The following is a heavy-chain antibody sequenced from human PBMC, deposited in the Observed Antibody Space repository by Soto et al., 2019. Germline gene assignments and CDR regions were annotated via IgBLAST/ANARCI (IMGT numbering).Heavy chain of an antibody. D-gene: IGHD2-2*01. CDR2: IYSGGST. V-gene: IGHV3-66*01. Sequence: EVQLVESGGGLVQPGVSLSLSCAASGFTVSSNYLSWVRQAPGKGLEWVSVIYSGGSTYYADSVKGRFTISRDNSKNTLYVQMNSLRAEDTTVYYCARNMRRYYYYYYNDGWGKENTVTVSS. CDR1: GFTVSSNY. CDR3: ARNMRRYYYYYYNDG. J-gene: IGHJ6*03.